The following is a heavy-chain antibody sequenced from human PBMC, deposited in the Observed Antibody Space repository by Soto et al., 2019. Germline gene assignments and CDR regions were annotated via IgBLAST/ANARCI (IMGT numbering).Heavy chain of an antibody. D-gene: IGHD3-10*01. Sequence: QVHLQESGPGLVKPSETLSLICTVSGGSIGIYYWNWIRQSPGKGLEWIGFVHHSGTTSYNPSLEGRATISLDTSKNQCSLRLSSVTAADTAVYYCARRWSGTDYWGQGTLVTVSS. V-gene: IGHV4-59*01. CDR1: GGSIGIYY. J-gene: IGHJ4*02. CDR3: ARRWSGTDY. CDR2: VHHSGTT.